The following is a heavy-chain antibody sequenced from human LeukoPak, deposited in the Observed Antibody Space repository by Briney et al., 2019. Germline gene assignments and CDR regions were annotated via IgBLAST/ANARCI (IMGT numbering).Heavy chain of an antibody. D-gene: IGHD1-1*01. CDR2: ISDSGDST. CDR1: GFTFSSYS. CDR3: ARCTTGRTFGSLREIKRSREIDY. Sequence: PGGSLRLSCAASGFTFSSYSMNWVRQAPGKGLEWVSAISDSGDSTYYADSVKGRFTISRDNSKNTLYLQMNSLRVEDTAVYYCARCTTGRTFGSLREIKRSREIDYWGQGTLVTVSS. V-gene: IGHV3-23*01. J-gene: IGHJ4*02.